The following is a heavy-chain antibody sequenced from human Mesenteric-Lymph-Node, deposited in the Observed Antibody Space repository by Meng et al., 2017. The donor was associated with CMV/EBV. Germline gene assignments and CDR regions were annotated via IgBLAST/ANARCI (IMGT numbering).Heavy chain of an antibody. V-gene: IGHV3-21*01. D-gene: IGHD1-20*01. CDR3: ARPSPVSSITGTTLNWFDP. J-gene: IGHJ5*02. CDR2: ISSSSNDI. CDR1: GFTFSSYS. Sequence: GESLKISCAASGFTFSSYSMNWVRQAPGKGLEWVSSISSSSNDIHYTDSVKGRFTISRDNAKNTLYLQMNSLRAEDTAVYYCARPSPVSSITGTTLNWFDPWGQGTLVTVSS.